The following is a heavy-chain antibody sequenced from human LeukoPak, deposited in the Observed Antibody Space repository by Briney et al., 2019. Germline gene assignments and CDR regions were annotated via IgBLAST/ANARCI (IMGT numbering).Heavy chain of an antibody. J-gene: IGHJ3*01. CDR3: ARARGRITLVRGVIIDAFDL. V-gene: IGHV4-59*01. CDR2: IHYSGGT. CDR1: GDSISTYY. Sequence: SETLSLTYTVSGDSISTYYWSWIRQPPGKGLEWIGYIHYSGGTNYNPSLKSRVTISLDTSTSHESLKLSSVTAGDTAVYCCARARGRITLVRGVIIDAFDLWDQGTMVTVSS. D-gene: IGHD3-10*01.